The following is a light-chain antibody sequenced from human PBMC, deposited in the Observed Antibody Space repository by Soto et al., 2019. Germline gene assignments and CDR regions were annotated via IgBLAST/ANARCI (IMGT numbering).Light chain of an antibody. Sequence: EIVLTQSPGTLSLSPGERATLSCRASQSITNNYLAWYQQKPGRAHRLLIYGASTRAPDIPGRFSGGGSRTDFTLTISRLEPEDFAVYYCQQYGSSGTYGQGTKVDI. CDR3: QQYGSSGT. V-gene: IGKV3-20*01. J-gene: IGKJ1*01. CDR1: QSITNNY. CDR2: GAS.